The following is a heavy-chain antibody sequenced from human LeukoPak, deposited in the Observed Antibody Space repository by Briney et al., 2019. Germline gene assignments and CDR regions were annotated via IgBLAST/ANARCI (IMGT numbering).Heavy chain of an antibody. D-gene: IGHD3-3*01. CDR2: ISDSGGGT. Sequence: GGSLRLSCAASGFIFSSYAMSWVRQAPGKGLEWVSVISDSGGGTYYAASVKGRFTISRDNSKNTLSLLMNSLRAEDTAVYYCAKNRYDFWSGPDYWGQGTLVTVSS. J-gene: IGHJ4*02. CDR3: AKNRYDFWSGPDY. V-gene: IGHV3-23*01. CDR1: GFIFSSYA.